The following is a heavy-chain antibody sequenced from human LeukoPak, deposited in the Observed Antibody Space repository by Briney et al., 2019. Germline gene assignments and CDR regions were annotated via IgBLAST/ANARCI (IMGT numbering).Heavy chain of an antibody. CDR1: GYSFTNYW. CDR2: IYPGDSDT. CDR3: ARTAGPNYYDYYMDV. J-gene: IGHJ6*03. Sequence: GESLKISCKGSGYSFTNYWIGWVRQMPGKGLEWMGIIYPGDSDTRYSPSFQGQVTISADKSVSTAHLQWSSLKASDIAMYYCARTAGPNYYDYYMDVWGKGTTVTVSS. V-gene: IGHV5-51*01.